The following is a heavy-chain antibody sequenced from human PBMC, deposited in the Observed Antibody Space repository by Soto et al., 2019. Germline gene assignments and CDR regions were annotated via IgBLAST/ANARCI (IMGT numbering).Heavy chain of an antibody. V-gene: IGHV1-18*01. Sequence: QVQLVQSGAEVKKPGASVKVSCKASGYTFTSYGISWVRQAPGQGLEWMGWISAYNGNTNYAQKLQDRVTMTTDTSTSTAYMELRSLRSDDTAVYYCARDSNDSGYDSVFVFDPWGQGTLVTVSS. CDR1: GYTFTSYG. D-gene: IGHD5-12*01. J-gene: IGHJ5*02. CDR3: ARDSNDSGYDSVFVFDP. CDR2: ISAYNGNT.